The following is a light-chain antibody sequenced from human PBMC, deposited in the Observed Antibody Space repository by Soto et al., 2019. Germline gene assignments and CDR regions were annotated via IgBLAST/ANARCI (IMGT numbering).Light chain of an antibody. J-gene: IGLJ1*01. Sequence: QSVLTQPASVSGSPGQSITISCTGTISDVGAYNYVSWYQRHPGKAPKLMIFAVSNRPSGISNRFSGSKSGNTASLTISGLQAEDEADYYCSSYTSGTTPYVFGTGTKVTVL. V-gene: IGLV2-14*01. CDR1: ISDVGAYNY. CDR3: SSYTSGTTPYV. CDR2: AVS.